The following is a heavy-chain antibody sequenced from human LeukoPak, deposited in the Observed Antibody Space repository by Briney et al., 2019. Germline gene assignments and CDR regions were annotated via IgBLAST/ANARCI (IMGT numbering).Heavy chain of an antibody. Sequence: ASVKVSCKASGYTFTSYAMHWVRQAPGQRLEWMGWINAGNGNTKYSQKFQGRVTITRDTSASTAYMELSSLRSEDTAVYYCARDRAWFGESLGDYWGQGTLVTVSS. CDR2: INAGNGNT. CDR1: GYTFTSYA. CDR3: ARDRAWFGESLGDY. D-gene: IGHD3-10*01. V-gene: IGHV1-3*01. J-gene: IGHJ4*02.